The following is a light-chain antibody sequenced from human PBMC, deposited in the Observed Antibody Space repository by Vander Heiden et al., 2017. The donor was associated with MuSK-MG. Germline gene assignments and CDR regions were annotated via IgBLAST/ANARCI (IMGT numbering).Light chain of an antibody. V-gene: IGLV2-23*01. CDR1: SSDIGNYNL. CDR3: CSYARSSTHVV. J-gene: IGLJ2*01. Sequence: QSALPQPASLSGSPGQSTTISCTGTSSDIGNYNLVSWYQQYPGQAPKLLMFDAAKRPSGVSYRFSGSKSGNTASLTISGLQAEDEAEYYCCSYARSSTHVVFGGGTKLTVL. CDR2: DAA.